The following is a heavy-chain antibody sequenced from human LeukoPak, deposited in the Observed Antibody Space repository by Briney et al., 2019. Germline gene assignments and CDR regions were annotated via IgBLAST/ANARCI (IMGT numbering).Heavy chain of an antibody. V-gene: IGHV3-48*03. CDR3: ARVWIWGYPPIGYHY. D-gene: IGHD4/OR15-4a*01. CDR2: ISSSGSTI. J-gene: IGHJ4*02. CDR1: GFTFSSYE. Sequence: GGSLRLSCAASGFTFSSYEMNWVRQAPGKGLEWVSYISSSGSTIYYADSVKGRFTISRDNAKNSLYLQMNSLRAEDTAVYYCARVWIWGYPPIGYHYWGQGTLVTVSS.